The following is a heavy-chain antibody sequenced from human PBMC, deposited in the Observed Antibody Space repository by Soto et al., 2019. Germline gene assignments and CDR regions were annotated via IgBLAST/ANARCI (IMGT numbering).Heavy chain of an antibody. J-gene: IGHJ5*02. CDR3: ARDRYSSSGWFDP. Sequence: TLSLTCAISGDSVSSYSAAWNWIRQSPSGGLEWLGRTYYRSRFFSDYAESVKSRIIINPDTSKNQFSLQLKSVTPEDTAVYYCARDRYSSSGWFDPWGPGTPVTVSS. CDR1: GDSVSSYSAA. D-gene: IGHD6-6*01. CDR2: TYYRSRFFS. V-gene: IGHV6-1*01.